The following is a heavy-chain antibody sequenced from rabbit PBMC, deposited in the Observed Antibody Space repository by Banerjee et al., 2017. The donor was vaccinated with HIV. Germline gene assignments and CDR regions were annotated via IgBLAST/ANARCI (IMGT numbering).Heavy chain of an antibody. CDR2: IYGGSSDNT. D-gene: IGHD7-1*01. Sequence: QSLEESGGDLVKPGASLTLTCTASGFTISNSYYMCWVRQAPGKGLEWIACIYGGSSDNTDYASWAKGRFTISKTSSTTVTLQMTSLTAADTATYFCARDPTGGTYYFNLWGQGTLVTVS. V-gene: IGHV1S40*01. CDR1: GFTISNSYY. J-gene: IGHJ4*01. CDR3: ARDPTGGTYYFNL.